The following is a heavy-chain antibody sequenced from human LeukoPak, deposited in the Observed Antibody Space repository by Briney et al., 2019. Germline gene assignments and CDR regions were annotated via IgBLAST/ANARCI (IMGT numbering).Heavy chain of an antibody. CDR2: IYYSGIT. CDR3: ASTKRSSTSCYFDY. V-gene: IGHV4-39*01. J-gene: IGHJ4*02. CDR1: GGSISSSSYY. Sequence: SETLSLXCTVSGGSISSSSYYWGWIRQPPGKGLEWIGSIYYSGITYYNPSLKSRVTISVDTSKNQFSLKLSSVTAADTAVYYCASTKRSSTSCYFDYWGQGTLVTVSS. D-gene: IGHD2-2*01.